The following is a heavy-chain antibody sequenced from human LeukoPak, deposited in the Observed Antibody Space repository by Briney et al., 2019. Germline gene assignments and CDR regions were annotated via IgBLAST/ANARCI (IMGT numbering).Heavy chain of an antibody. V-gene: IGHV5-51*01. CDR3: ARLINTAMGPFDY. J-gene: IGHJ4*02. D-gene: IGHD5-18*01. CDR2: IYPGDSDT. CDR1: GYSFTNYW. Sequence: GESLKISCKGSGYSFTNYWIGWVRQIPGKGLEWMGIIYPGDSDTRYSPSFQGQVTISADKSISSAYLQWSGLKTSDTAMYYCARLINTAMGPFDYWGQGTLVTVSS.